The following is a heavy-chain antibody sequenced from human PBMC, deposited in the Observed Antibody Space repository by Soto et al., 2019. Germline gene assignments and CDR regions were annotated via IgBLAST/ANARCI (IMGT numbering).Heavy chain of an antibody. CDR1: GLTFINYA. V-gene: IGHV3-23*01. D-gene: IGHD3-3*01. J-gene: IGHJ6*02. CDR3: AKTRVASASWNAFNGADV. CDR2: ISGSGDTT. Sequence: PGGSLRLSCAASGLTFINYAMTWVRQAPGKGLEWVSAISGSGDTTYSIDSVKGRFTISRDNSKNTLYLQMNSLRAEDTAVYYCAKTRVASASWNAFNGADVWGQGPTVTVAS.